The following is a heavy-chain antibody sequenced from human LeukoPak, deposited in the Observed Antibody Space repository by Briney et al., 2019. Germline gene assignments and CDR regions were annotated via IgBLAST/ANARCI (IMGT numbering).Heavy chain of an antibody. CDR2: ISYDGSNK. V-gene: IGHV3-30*18. CDR3: AKWAYYDSSGGHFDY. CDR1: GFTFSSYG. D-gene: IGHD3-22*01. Sequence: GGSLRLSCAASGFTFSSYGMHWVRQAPGKGLEWVAVISYDGSNKYYADSVKGRFTISRDNAKNSLYLQMNSLRAEDTALYYCAKWAYYDSSGGHFDYWGQGTLVTVSS. J-gene: IGHJ4*02.